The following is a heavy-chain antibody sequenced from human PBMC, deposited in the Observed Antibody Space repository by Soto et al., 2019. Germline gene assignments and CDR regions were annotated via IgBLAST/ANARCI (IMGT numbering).Heavy chain of an antibody. J-gene: IGHJ4*02. CDR3: ARLAYGGIAAAGIDY. Sequence: SETLSLTCAVYGGSFSGYYWSWIRQPPGKGLEWIGEINHSGSTNYNPSLKSRVTISVDTSKNQFSLKLSSVTAADTAVYYCARLAYGGIAAAGIDYWGQGTLVTVSS. D-gene: IGHD6-13*01. CDR1: GGSFSGYY. CDR2: INHSGST. V-gene: IGHV4-34*01.